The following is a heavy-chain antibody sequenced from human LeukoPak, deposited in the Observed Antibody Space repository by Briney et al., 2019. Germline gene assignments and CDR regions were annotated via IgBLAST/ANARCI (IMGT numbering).Heavy chain of an antibody. V-gene: IGHV1-8*03. CDR3: ARGVINDFWSGYYTRLYYYYMDV. Sequence: GASVKVSCKASGYTFTSYDINWVRQATGQGLEWMGWMNPNSGNTGYAQKFQGRVTITRNTSTSTAYMELSSLRSEDTAVYYCARGVINDFWSGYYTRLYYYYMDVWGKGTTVTVSS. J-gene: IGHJ6*03. CDR2: MNPNSGNT. CDR1: GYTFTSYD. D-gene: IGHD3-3*01.